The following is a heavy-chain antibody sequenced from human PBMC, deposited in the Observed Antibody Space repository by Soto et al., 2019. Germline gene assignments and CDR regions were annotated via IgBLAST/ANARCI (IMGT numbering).Heavy chain of an antibody. V-gene: IGHV3-15*01. CDR1: GFTFTRAY. J-gene: IGHJ4*02. Sequence: EVQLVESGGGLVEPGGSIRLSCAASGFTFTRAYRTWVRQAPGKGLEWVGRIKGSHAGGTTDYATSVKGRFTISRDDSKNTLYLQMSSMKSEDASVYYCGADGGYSGSNFDGDDWGQGTLVTVSS. CDR3: GADGGYSGSNFDGDD. D-gene: IGHD1-26*01. CDR2: IKGSHAGGTT.